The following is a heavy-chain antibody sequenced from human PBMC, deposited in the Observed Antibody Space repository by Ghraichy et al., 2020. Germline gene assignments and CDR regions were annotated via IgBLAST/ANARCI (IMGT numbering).Heavy chain of an antibody. Sequence: GGSLRLSCSGSGFTFRVYDMHWVRQAPGKGLEYVSAIGSNGDNTYYADSVKVRFTISRDNSKNTLYLQMSSLRAEDTAMYYCVKDSGSYHGVGARINGFDVWGQGTMVTVSS. CDR1: GFTFRVYD. J-gene: IGHJ3*01. CDR2: IGSNGDNT. D-gene: IGHD3-3*01. V-gene: IGHV3-64D*09. CDR3: VKDSGSYHGVGARINGFDV.